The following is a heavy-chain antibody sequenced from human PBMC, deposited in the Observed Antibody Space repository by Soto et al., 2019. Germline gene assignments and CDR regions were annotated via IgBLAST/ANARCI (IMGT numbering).Heavy chain of an antibody. D-gene: IGHD6-19*01. Sequence: ASVKVSCKASGYTFTSYDINWVRQATGQGLEWMGWMNPNSGNTGYAQKFQGRVTMTRNTSISTAYMELSSLRSEDTAVYYCARGRGDSSGWYYYYYMDVWGKGTTLTLSS. J-gene: IGHJ6*03. CDR3: ARGRGDSSGWYYYYYMDV. CDR1: GYTFTSYD. CDR2: MNPNSGNT. V-gene: IGHV1-8*01.